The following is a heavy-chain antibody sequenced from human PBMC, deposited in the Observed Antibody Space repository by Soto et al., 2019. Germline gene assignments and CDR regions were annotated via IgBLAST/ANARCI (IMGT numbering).Heavy chain of an antibody. CDR1: GGSFSGYY. V-gene: IGHV4-34*01. CDR3: ARGRRTAVTIHY. Sequence: PSETLSLTCAVYGGSFSGYYWSWIRQPPGKGLEWIGEINHSGNTNYNPSLKSRVTISVDTSKNQFSLKLSSVTAADTAVYYCARGRRTAVTIHYWGQGTLVSGSS. CDR2: INHSGNT. J-gene: IGHJ4*02. D-gene: IGHD4-17*01.